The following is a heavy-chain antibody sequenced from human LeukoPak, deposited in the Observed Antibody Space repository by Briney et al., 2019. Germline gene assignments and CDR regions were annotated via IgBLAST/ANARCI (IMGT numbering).Heavy chain of an antibody. Sequence: PSETLSLTCTVSGGSISSYYWSWIRQPPGKGLEWIGYIYYSGSTNLNPSLKSRVTISVDTSKNQFSLKLSSVTAADTAVYYCARDGPDIVVVAPLDYWGQGTLVTVSS. CDR3: ARDGPDIVVVAPLDY. CDR2: IYYSGST. V-gene: IGHV4-59*12. CDR1: GGSISSYY. J-gene: IGHJ4*02. D-gene: IGHD2-15*01.